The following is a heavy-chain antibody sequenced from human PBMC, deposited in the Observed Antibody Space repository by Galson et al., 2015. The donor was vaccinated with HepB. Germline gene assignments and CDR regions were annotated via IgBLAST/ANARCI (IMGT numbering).Heavy chain of an antibody. Sequence: SLRLSCAASGFTFSSYEMNWVRQAPGKGLEWVSYISSSGSTIYYADSVKGRFTISRDNAKNSLYLQMNSLRAEDTAVYYCASFISRRRGAFDIWGQGTMVTVSS. CDR1: GFTFSSYE. D-gene: IGHD3-3*02. V-gene: IGHV3-48*03. CDR3: ASFISRRRGAFDI. CDR2: ISSSGSTI. J-gene: IGHJ3*02.